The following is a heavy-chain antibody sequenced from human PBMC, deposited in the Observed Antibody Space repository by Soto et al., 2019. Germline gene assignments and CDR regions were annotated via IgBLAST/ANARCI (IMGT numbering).Heavy chain of an antibody. CDR1: GFTFSDYY. Sequence: GGSLRLSCAASGFTFSDYYLSWVRQAPGKGLEWVAYISSRGDYTKYADSVKGRFTISRDNAKKSLYLQLNSLRDEDTAVYYCAREDGNTHGRWGQGTLVTVSS. J-gene: IGHJ4*02. V-gene: IGHV3-11*06. D-gene: IGHD4-17*01. CDR2: ISSRGDYT. CDR3: AREDGNTHGR.